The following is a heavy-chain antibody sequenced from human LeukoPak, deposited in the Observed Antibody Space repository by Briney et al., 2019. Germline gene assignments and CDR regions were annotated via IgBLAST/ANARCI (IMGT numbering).Heavy chain of an antibody. V-gene: IGHV4-34*01. CDR1: GGSFSGYF. D-gene: IGHD2-2*03. CDR3: ARVARRGYSYGYPDY. Sequence: SETLSLICAVYGGSFSGYFWSWLRQPPGKGLEWFGEINHSGSTNLNPSLKRRVTMSVDTSKNPFSLKLTSVTAADTAVYYCARVARRGYSYGYPDYWGQGTLVTVSS. J-gene: IGHJ4*02. CDR2: INHSGST.